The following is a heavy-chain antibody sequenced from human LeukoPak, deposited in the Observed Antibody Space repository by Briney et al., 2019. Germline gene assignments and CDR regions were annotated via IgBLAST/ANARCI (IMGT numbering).Heavy chain of an antibody. Sequence: PGGSLRLSCAASGFTVSSNYMTWVRQAPGKGLECVSVIYSGGSAYYADSVKGRFTISRDNSKNTLYPQMNSLRAEDTAVYYCTRGSYDSGSYYPGYWGQGTLVTVSS. CDR2: IYSGGSA. CDR3: TRGSYDSGSYYPGY. J-gene: IGHJ4*02. D-gene: IGHD3-10*01. CDR1: GFTVSSNY. V-gene: IGHV3-53*01.